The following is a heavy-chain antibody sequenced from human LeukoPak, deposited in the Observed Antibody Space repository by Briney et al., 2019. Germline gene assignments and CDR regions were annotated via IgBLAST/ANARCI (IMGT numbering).Heavy chain of an antibody. CDR1: GFTFSSYW. J-gene: IGHJ4*02. D-gene: IGHD2-21*01. Sequence: GGSLRLSCAASGFTFSSYWMHWVRQAPGKGLVWVSRINSDGSSTSYADSVKGRFTISRDNAKNTLYLQMNSLRAEDTAEYYCARFVRGGDCFDYWGQGTLVTVSS. V-gene: IGHV3-74*01. CDR2: INSDGSST. CDR3: ARFVRGGDCFDY.